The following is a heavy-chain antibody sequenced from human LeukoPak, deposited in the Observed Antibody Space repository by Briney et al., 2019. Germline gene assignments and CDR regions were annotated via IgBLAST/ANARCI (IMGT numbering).Heavy chain of an antibody. CDR1: GYTFTGHY. Sequence: ASVKVSCKASGYTFTGHYMHWVRQAPGQGLEWMGWINPNSGGTNYAQRFHGRVTITADTSTSTAYMELSSLRSEDTAVYYCTTFSIYGVGYFDNWGQGTLVTVSS. J-gene: IGHJ4*02. D-gene: IGHD3-3*02. CDR3: TTFSIYGVGYFDN. V-gene: IGHV1-2*02. CDR2: INPNSGGT.